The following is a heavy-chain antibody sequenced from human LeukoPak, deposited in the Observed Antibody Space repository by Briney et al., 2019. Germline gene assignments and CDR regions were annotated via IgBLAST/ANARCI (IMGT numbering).Heavy chain of an antibody. CDR2: INHSGST. V-gene: IGHV4-34*01. D-gene: IGHD3-22*01. CDR3: ARVVVDYYDSSGYYYAVDY. Sequence: PSETLSLTCAVYGGSFSGYYWSWIRQPPGKGLEWIGEINHSGSTNYNPSLKSRVTISVDTSKNQFSLKLSSVTAADTAVYYCARVVVDYYDSSGYYYAVDYWGQGTLVTVSS. CDR1: GGSFSGYY. J-gene: IGHJ4*02.